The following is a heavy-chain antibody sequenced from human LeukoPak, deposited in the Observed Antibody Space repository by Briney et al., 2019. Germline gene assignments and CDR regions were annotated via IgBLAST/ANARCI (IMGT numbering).Heavy chain of an antibody. D-gene: IGHD6-13*01. Sequence: ASVKVSCKASGYTFTSSDINSVRQAAGQGLEWMGWINPNSGRTGYAQKFQGRVTMTANTSISTAYMELSSLRFDDTAVYYCARGRSGLAAAGTYDYWGQGTLITVSS. CDR2: INPNSGRT. CDR1: GYTFTSSD. V-gene: IGHV1-8*01. CDR3: ARGRSGLAAAGTYDY. J-gene: IGHJ4*02.